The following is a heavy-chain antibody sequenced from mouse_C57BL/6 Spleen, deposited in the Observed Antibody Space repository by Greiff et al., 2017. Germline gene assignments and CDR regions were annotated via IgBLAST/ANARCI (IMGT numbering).Heavy chain of an antibody. CDR2: IYPSDSET. V-gene: IGHV1-61*01. CDR1: GYTFTSYW. Sequence: VKLQQPGAELVRPGSSVKLSCKASGYTFTSYWMDWVKQRPGQGLEWIGNIYPSDSETHYNQKFKDKATLTVDKSSSTAYMQLSSLTSEDSAVYYCARSPIYYGNYADYWGQGTTLTVSS. D-gene: IGHD2-1*01. CDR3: ARSPIYYGNYADY. J-gene: IGHJ2*01.